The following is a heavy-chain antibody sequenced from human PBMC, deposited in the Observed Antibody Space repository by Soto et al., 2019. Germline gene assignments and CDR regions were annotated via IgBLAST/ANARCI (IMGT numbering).Heavy chain of an antibody. CDR3: ARVYSGSYSDY. CDR2: IFHSGST. D-gene: IGHD1-26*01. Sequence: QVQLQESGPGLVKPSGTLSLTCAVSGGSIRSNNWWSWVRQPPGKGLEWIGEIFHSGSTHYNPSLMTRVTISVDKSKNQFSLKLSSVTAADTAVYYCARVYSGSYSDYWGQGTLVTVSS. J-gene: IGHJ4*02. CDR1: GGSIRSNNW. V-gene: IGHV4-4*02.